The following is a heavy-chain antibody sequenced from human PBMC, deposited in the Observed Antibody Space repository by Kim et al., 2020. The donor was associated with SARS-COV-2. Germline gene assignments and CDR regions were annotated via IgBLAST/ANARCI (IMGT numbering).Heavy chain of an antibody. CDR3: ARVDSSGWDDPKKHYYYHYGMDV. J-gene: IGHJ6*02. V-gene: IGHV3-11*01. D-gene: IGHD6-19*01. CDR1: GFTFSDYY. CDR2: ISSGGGTK. Sequence: GGSLRLSCAASGFTFSDYYMTWIRQAPGKGLESVAYISSGGGTKYYADSVKGRFTISRDNAKNSLNLQINSLRAEDTAVYYCARVDSSGWDDPKKHYYYHYGMDVWGQGTTVTVSS.